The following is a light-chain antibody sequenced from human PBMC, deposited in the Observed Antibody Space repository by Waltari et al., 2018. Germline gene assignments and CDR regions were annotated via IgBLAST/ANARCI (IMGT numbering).Light chain of an antibody. V-gene: IGLV4-69*01. CDR3: QTWGTGIRV. Sequence: QLVLTQSPSASASLGASVKLTCTLSCGHSSYAIAWHQQQPEQGPRYLMKLNSDGSHSKGDGIPDRFSGSSSGAERYLTISSLQSEDEADYYCQTWGTGIRVFGGGTKLTVL. CDR2: LNSDGSH. J-gene: IGLJ3*02. CDR1: CGHSSYA.